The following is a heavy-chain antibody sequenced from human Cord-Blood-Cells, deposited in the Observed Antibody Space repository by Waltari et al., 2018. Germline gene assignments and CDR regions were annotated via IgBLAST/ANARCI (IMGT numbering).Heavy chain of an antibody. Sequence: QVQLQESGPGLVKPSETLSLTCAVSGYSISSGYYWGWIRQPPGKGLEWIGSIYHSGSTYYTPSLKSRVTISVDTSKNQFSLKLSSVTAADTAVYYCARLIAAAGTIDYWGQGTLVTVSS. D-gene: IGHD6-13*01. CDR1: GYSISSGYY. CDR2: IYHSGST. J-gene: IGHJ4*02. V-gene: IGHV4-38-2*01. CDR3: ARLIAAAGTIDY.